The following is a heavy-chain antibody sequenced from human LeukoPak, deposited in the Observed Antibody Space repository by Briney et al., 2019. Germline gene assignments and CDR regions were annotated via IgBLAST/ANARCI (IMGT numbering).Heavy chain of an antibody. Sequence: GASVKVSCKASGYTFTSYGIRWVRQAPGQGLEWMGWISAYNGNTNYAQKLQGRVTMTTDTSTSTAYMELRSLRSDDTAVYYCARDVYCSGGSCYPRSGWFDPWGQGTLVTVSS. D-gene: IGHD2-15*01. V-gene: IGHV1-18*01. CDR2: ISAYNGNT. CDR1: GYTFTSYG. CDR3: ARDVYCSGGSCYPRSGWFDP. J-gene: IGHJ5*02.